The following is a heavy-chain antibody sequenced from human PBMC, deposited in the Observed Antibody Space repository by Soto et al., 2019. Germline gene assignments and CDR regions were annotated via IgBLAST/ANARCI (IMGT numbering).Heavy chain of an antibody. V-gene: IGHV1-69*13. D-gene: IGHD1-1*01. Sequence: SVKVSCKASGGTISSYAISWVRQAPGQGLEWMGGIIPIFGTANYAQKFQGRVTITADESTSTAYMELSSLRSEDTAVYYCASGPHIYLTTFDYWGQGTLVTVSS. CDR1: GGTISSYA. CDR2: IIPIFGTA. CDR3: ASGPHIYLTTFDY. J-gene: IGHJ4*02.